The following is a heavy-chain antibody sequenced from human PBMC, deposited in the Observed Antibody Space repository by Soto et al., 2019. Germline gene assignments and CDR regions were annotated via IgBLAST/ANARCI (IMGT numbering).Heavy chain of an antibody. J-gene: IGHJ4*02. CDR1: GFTFISYA. Sequence: EVQLLESGGGLVQPGGSLRLSCAASGFTFISYAMSWVRQAPGKGLEWVSGVSGSGGSTHYADSVKGRFTTSRDNPKNTLYLQMDSLRAEDTAVYYCAKWPSPRVYCGGDCFFDSWGQGTLVTVSS. D-gene: IGHD2-21*01. V-gene: IGHV3-23*01. CDR2: VSGSGGST. CDR3: AKWPSPRVYCGGDCFFDS.